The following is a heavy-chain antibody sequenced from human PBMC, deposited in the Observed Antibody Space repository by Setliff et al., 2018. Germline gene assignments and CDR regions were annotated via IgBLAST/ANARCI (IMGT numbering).Heavy chain of an antibody. D-gene: IGHD2-2*01. CDR2: ISPYTGNV. V-gene: IGHV1-18*01. CDR1: GYTFTDSG. CDR3: ARLVRYCTRTTCQRTSAAEL. Sequence: GGSVKVSCKASGYTFTDSGINWVRQAPGQGLEWMGWISPYTGNVYSAQRFQGRVTLTTDTATNTAYMEVRSLTSDDTAIYYCARLVRYCTRTTCQRTSAAELWGQGTLVTVSS. J-gene: IGHJ4*02.